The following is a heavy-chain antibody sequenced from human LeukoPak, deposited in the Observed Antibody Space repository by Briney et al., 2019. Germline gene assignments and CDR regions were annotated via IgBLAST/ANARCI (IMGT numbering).Heavy chain of an antibody. Sequence: GGSLRLSCAASGXTFDDYGMSWVRQAPGKGLEWVSGINWNGGTIGYADSVKGRFTISRDNAKNSLYLQMNSLRAEDTALYYCARYGFYCSSTSCYIFDNWGQGTLVTVSS. J-gene: IGHJ4*02. CDR3: ARYGFYCSSTSCYIFDN. V-gene: IGHV3-20*04. D-gene: IGHD2-2*02. CDR2: INWNGGTI. CDR1: GXTFDDYG.